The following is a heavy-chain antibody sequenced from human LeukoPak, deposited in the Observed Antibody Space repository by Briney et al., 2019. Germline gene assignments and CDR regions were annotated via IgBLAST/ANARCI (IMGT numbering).Heavy chain of an antibody. Sequence: GGSLRLSCAASGFTFSSYWMNWARQAPGKGLEWVASINHNGNVNYYVDSVKGRFTISRDNAKNSLYLQMSNLRAEDTAVYFCAQRAQLPKRHFDYWGQGTLVTVSS. CDR2: INHNGNVN. V-gene: IGHV3-7*03. CDR1: GFTFSSYW. D-gene: IGHD2-2*01. J-gene: IGHJ4*02. CDR3: AQRAQLPKRHFDY.